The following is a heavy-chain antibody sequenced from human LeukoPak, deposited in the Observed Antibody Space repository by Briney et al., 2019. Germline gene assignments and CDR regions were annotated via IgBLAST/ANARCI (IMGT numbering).Heavy chain of an antibody. J-gene: IGHJ4*02. V-gene: IGHV3-21*01. CDR2: ISSSSSYI. D-gene: IGHD4-17*01. Sequence: PGGSLRLSCAASGFTFSSYSMNWVRQAPGKGLEWVSSISSSSSYIYYADSVKGRFTISRDNAKNSLYLQMNSLRAEDTAVHYCARGSPLFYTVTTYFDYWGQGTLVTVSS. CDR3: ARGSPLFYTVTTYFDY. CDR1: GFTFSSYS.